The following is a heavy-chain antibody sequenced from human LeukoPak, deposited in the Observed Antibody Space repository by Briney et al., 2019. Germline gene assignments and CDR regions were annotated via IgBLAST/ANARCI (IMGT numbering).Heavy chain of an antibody. CDR1: GFTFSSYG. CDR3: AELGITMIGGV. Sequence: GGSLRLSCAASGFTFSSYGMSWVRQAPGKGLEWVSAITTSYSTYYADSVKGRFTISRDNAKNSLYLQMNSLRAEDTAVYYCAELGITMIGGVWGKGTTVTISS. J-gene: IGHJ6*04. CDR2: ITTSYST. V-gene: IGHV3-21*01. D-gene: IGHD3-10*02.